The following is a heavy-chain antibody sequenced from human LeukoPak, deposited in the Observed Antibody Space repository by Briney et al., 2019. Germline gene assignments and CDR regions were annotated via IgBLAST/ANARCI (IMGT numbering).Heavy chain of an antibody. J-gene: IGHJ4*02. CDR2: IIPILGIA. D-gene: IGHD4-17*01. CDR1: GGTFSSYA. CDR3: ARSDYGDYEKIDY. Sequence: SVKVSCKASGGTFSSYAISWVRQAPGQGLEWMGRIIPILGIANYAQKFQGRVTITADKSTSTAYMELSSLRSEDTAVYYCARSDYGDYEKIDYWGQGTPVTASS. V-gene: IGHV1-69*04.